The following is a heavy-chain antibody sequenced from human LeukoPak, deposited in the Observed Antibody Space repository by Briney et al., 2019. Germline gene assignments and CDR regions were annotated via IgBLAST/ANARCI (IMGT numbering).Heavy chain of an antibody. J-gene: IGHJ4*02. D-gene: IGHD1-26*01. CDR3: ARDSVGIPTDFDF. CDR2: IWNNGNNR. Sequence: GGSLRLTCAASGFMFSDYGMHWVRQAPGKGLEWVAVIWNNGNNRYADSVRGRFTISRDDSKSTLYLQMDSLRVDDTAVYFCARDSVGIPTDFDFWGQGTLVTVSS. V-gene: IGHV3-33*01. CDR1: GFMFSDYG.